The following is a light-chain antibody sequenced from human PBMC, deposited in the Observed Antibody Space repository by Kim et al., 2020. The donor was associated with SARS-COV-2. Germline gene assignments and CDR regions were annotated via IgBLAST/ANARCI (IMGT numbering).Light chain of an antibody. CDR1: SSNIGAGYE. Sequence: QSVLTQPPPVSGAPGQRVTISCTGISSNIGAGYEVHWYQQLPGTAPKLLIYGDINRPSGVPDRFSGSKSGTSASLAITGLQTEDEADYYCQSYDNRLSGYVFGTGTKVTVL. CDR3: QSYDNRLSGYV. J-gene: IGLJ1*01. V-gene: IGLV1-40*01. CDR2: GDI.